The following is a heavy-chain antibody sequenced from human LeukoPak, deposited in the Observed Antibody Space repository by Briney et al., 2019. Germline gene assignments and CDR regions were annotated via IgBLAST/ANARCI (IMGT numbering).Heavy chain of an antibody. CDR2: ISSSGST. CDR1: GGSISSGSYY. J-gene: IGHJ3*02. V-gene: IGHV4-61*02. D-gene: IGHD3-10*01. Sequence: ASETLSLTCTVSGGSISSGSYYWSWIRQPAGKGLEWIGRISSSGSTYYNPSLKSRVTISVDTSKNHLSLKLSSVTAADTAVYYCARRPLRATMARGVIDDAFDIWGQGTMVTVSS. CDR3: ARRPLRATMARGVIDDAFDI.